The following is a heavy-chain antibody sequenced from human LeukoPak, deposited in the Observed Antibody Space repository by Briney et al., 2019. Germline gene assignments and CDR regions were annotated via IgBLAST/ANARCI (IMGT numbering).Heavy chain of an antibody. Sequence: SETLSLTCAVYGGSFSGYYWSWIRQPPGKGLEWIGEINHSGSTNYNPSLKSRVTISVDTSKNQFSLKLSSVTSADTAVYYCARSGSNGWYNWFDPWGQGTLVTVSS. CDR2: INHSGST. CDR1: GGSFSGYY. J-gene: IGHJ5*02. V-gene: IGHV4-34*01. D-gene: IGHD6-19*01. CDR3: ARSGSNGWYNWFDP.